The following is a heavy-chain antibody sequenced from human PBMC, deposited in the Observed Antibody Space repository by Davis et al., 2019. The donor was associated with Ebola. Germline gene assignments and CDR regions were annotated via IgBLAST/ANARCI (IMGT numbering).Heavy chain of an antibody. CDR2: TYYSSKWYT. V-gene: IGHV6-1*01. Sequence: HSQTLSLTCAISGDSVSTAGWNWIRQSPSRGLEWLGRTYYSSKWYTGYAESVKSRINISPDTSKNQFSLQLNSVTPEDAAVYFCARGWLRSPGFDYWGQGTLVSVSS. CDR3: ARGWLRSPGFDY. J-gene: IGHJ4*02. D-gene: IGHD5-12*01. CDR1: GDSVSTAG.